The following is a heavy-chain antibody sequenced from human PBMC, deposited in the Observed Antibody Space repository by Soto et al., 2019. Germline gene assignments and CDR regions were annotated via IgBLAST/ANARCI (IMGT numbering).Heavy chain of an antibody. CDR2: VYTSGST. Sequence: ASETLSLTCNVSGGSMSKYYWSWIRQPAGKGLEWIGRVYTSGSTNYNPSLKSRVTMSIDTSNNHFSLKLNSVTAADTAVYYCASRLWYYDRLGAFDIWGQGTMVTVSS. CDR3: ASRLWYYDRLGAFDI. V-gene: IGHV4-4*07. CDR1: GGSMSKYY. J-gene: IGHJ3*02. D-gene: IGHD3-22*01.